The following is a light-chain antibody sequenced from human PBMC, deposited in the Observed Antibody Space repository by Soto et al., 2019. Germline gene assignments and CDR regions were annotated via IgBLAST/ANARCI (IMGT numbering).Light chain of an antibody. V-gene: IGLV1-44*01. J-gene: IGLJ3*02. CDR2: SNN. CDR3: AAWDESPNVPV. Sequence: QSALTQPPSASGTPGQRVTISCSGSNSNIGRNTVNWYQQLPGAAPSLLIYSNNQRPSGVPDRFSGSKSGTSASLAISGLQSEDEAEYYCAAWDESPNVPVFGGGTKLTVL. CDR1: NSNIGRNT.